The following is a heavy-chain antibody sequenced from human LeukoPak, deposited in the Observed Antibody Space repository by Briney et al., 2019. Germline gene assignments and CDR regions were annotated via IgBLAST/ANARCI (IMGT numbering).Heavy chain of an antibody. V-gene: IGHV4-59*08. J-gene: IGHJ4*02. D-gene: IGHD6-19*01. Sequence: SETLSLTCTVSGGSISSYYWSWIRQPPGKGLEWLGYIFYSGSTNYNPSLKSRVTISVDTSKNQVSLKLRSVTTADTAVYYCSSTRRGWYGVGDYWGQGALVTVSS. CDR2: IFYSGST. CDR3: SSTRRGWYGVGDY. CDR1: GGSISSYY.